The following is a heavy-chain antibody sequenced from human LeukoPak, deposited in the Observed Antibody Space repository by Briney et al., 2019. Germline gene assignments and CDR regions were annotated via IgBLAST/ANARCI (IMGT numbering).Heavy chain of an antibody. D-gene: IGHD5-18*01. Sequence: SETLSLTCTVSGGSISSYYWSWIRQPAGKGLEWIGRIYSSGSTNYSPSLKSRVTMSVDTSKNQFSLKLSSVTAADTAVYYCARSGMVTHAFDIWGQGTMVTVSS. CDR1: GGSISSYY. J-gene: IGHJ3*02. V-gene: IGHV4-4*07. CDR3: ARSGMVTHAFDI. CDR2: IYSSGST.